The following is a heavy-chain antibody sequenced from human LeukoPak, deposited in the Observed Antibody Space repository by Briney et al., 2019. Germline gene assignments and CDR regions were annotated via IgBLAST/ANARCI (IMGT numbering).Heavy chain of an antibody. Sequence: SETLSLTCAVYGGSFSGYYWSWIRQPPGKGLEWIGEINHSGSTNYNPSLKSRVTISVDTSKNQFSLKLSSVTAADTAVYYCARMPLTIFGVVIMDRFYFDYWGQGTLVTVSS. D-gene: IGHD3-3*01. J-gene: IGHJ4*02. V-gene: IGHV4-34*01. CDR3: ARMPLTIFGVVIMDRFYFDY. CDR2: INHSGST. CDR1: GGSFSGYY.